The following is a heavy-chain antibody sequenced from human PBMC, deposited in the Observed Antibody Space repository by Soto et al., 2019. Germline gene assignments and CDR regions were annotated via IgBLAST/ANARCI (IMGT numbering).Heavy chain of an antibody. CDR2: ISYDGSNK. D-gene: IGHD6-19*01. CDR3: AIQGAVTGAFDI. V-gene: IGHV3-30-3*01. Sequence: QVQLVESGGGVVQPGRSLRLSCAASGFTFSSYAMHWVRQAPGKGLEWVAVISYDGSNKYYADSVKGRFTISRDNSKNTLYLQMNSLRAEDTAVYYCAIQGAVTGAFDIWGQGTMVTVSS. CDR1: GFTFSSYA. J-gene: IGHJ3*02.